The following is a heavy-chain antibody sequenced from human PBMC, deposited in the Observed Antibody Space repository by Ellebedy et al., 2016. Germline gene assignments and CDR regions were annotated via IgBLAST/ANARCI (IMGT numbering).Heavy chain of an antibody. J-gene: IGHJ4*02. V-gene: IGHV3-9*01. CDR2: ISWNSGSI. D-gene: IGHD2-2*02. CDR3: AKGSPTCSSTSCYIMALGY. Sequence: GGSLRLXXAASGFTFADYAMHWVRQAPGKGLEWVSGISWNSGSIGYADSVKGRFTISRDNAKNSLYLQMNSLRAEDTALYYCAKGSPTCSSTSCYIMALGYWGQGTLVTVSS. CDR1: GFTFADYA.